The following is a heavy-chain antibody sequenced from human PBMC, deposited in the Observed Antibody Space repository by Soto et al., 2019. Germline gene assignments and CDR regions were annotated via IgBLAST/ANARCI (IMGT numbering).Heavy chain of an antibody. J-gene: IGHJ4*02. Sequence: QVQLVQSGAEVKKPGASVKVSCKASGYMFTCCAMHWVRQAPGQRLEWMGWINAGNGNTKYSQKFQGRVTITRDTSASTAYMELSSLRSEDTAVYYCARTSGDNGFDYWGQGTLVTVSS. V-gene: IGHV1-3*01. CDR2: INAGNGNT. CDR3: ARTSGDNGFDY. CDR1: GYMFTCCA. D-gene: IGHD4-17*01.